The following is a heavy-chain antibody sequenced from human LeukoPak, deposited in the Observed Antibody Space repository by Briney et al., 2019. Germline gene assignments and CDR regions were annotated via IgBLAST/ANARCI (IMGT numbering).Heavy chain of an antibody. CDR3: GRDTRGVYNAQ. CDR1: GGSISSSSYY. J-gene: IGHJ4*02. CDR2: IYYSGAT. Sequence: SETLSLTCTVSGGSISSSSYYWGWIRQPPGEGLEWIASIYYSGATYYNPSLKSRVTISVDTSKNQFSLKLDSVTAADTAVYYWGRDTRGVYNAQGGKEPLVTVP. V-gene: IGHV4-39*07. D-gene: IGHD3-10*01.